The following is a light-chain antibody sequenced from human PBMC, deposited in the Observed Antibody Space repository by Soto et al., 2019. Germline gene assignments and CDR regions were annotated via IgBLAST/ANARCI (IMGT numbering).Light chain of an antibody. J-gene: IGLJ2*01. Sequence: QSVLTQPASVSGSPGQSITISCTGTSTDVGGYNYVSWFQHLPGKAPSLIIYDVSSRPSGASHRFSGSRFGNTASLTISGLQAEDEADYYCSSYSMGGTDVFGGGTKVTVL. CDR2: DVS. CDR1: STDVGGYNY. V-gene: IGLV2-14*03. CDR3: SSYSMGGTDV.